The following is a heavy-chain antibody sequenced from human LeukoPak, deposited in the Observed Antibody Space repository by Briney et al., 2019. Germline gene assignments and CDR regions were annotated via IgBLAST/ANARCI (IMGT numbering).Heavy chain of an antibody. D-gene: IGHD5-18*01. CDR2: INSDGSST. CDR1: GFTFSNYW. V-gene: IGHV3-74*01. J-gene: IGHJ4*02. Sequence: GGSLRLSCAASGFTFSNYWMHWVRQAPGKGLVWVSRINSDGSSTNYADSVKGRFTISRDNAKNTLYLQMNSLRAEDTAVYYCAGRATTERGYSYGLDYWGQGTLVTVSS. CDR3: AGRATTERGYSYGLDY.